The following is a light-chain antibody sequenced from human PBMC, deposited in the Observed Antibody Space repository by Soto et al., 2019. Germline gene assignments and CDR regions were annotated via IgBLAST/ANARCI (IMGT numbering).Light chain of an antibody. CDR2: KAS. Sequence: DIQMTQSPSTLSASVGDRVTITCRASQSISRWLAWHQQKPGKAPKLLIYKASSLESGVPSRFSGSGSGTEFTLTISSLQSEDFALYYCHQYENWPQTFGQGTKVDI. J-gene: IGKJ1*01. CDR3: HQYENWPQT. V-gene: IGKV1-5*03. CDR1: QSISRW.